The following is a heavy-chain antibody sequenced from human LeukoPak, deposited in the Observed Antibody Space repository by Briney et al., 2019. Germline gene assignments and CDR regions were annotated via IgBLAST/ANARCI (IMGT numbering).Heavy chain of an antibody. Sequence: LRLSCAASGFTFSSYSMNWVRQPPGKGLEWIGYIYYSGSTYYNPSLKSRVTISVDTSKNQFSLKLSSVTAADTAVYYCARGALGINYMDVWGEGTTVTVSS. J-gene: IGHJ6*03. CDR1: GFTFSSYS. D-gene: IGHD1-26*01. CDR2: IYYSGST. CDR3: ARGALGINYMDV. V-gene: IGHV4-30-4*08.